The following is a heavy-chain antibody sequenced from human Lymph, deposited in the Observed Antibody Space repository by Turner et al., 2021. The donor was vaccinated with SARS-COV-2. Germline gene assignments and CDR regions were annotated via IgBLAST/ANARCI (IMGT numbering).Heavy chain of an antibody. Sequence: QLLLQESGPGLVQPSETLSLTCPLSVVSIRSSCYYWCWIRQHPGKGLEWIGRIYYSGSTNYNPSLRSGITISGDTSKNQFSLKLSSVTAADTAVYYCARGGAGGSGGLLLRGLDYFDYWGQGTLVTVSS. J-gene: IGHJ4*02. CDR3: ARGGAGGSGGLLLRGLDYFDY. CDR1: VVSIRSSCYY. V-gene: IGHV4-39*01. CDR2: IYYSGST. D-gene: IGHD3-10*01.